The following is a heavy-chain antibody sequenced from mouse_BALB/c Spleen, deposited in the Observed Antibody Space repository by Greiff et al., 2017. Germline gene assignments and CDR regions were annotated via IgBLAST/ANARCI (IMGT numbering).Heavy chain of an antibody. J-gene: IGHJ2*01. CDR1: GYTFTSYW. CDR3: PIYYEYEGGVFDY. V-gene: IGHV1-5*01. Sequence: VQLQQSGTVLARPGASVKMSCKASGYTFTSYWMHWVKQRPGQGLEWIGAIYPGNSDTSYNQKFKGKAKLTAVTSTSTAYMELSSLTNEDSAVYYCPIYYEYEGGVFDYWGQGTTLTVSS. D-gene: IGHD2-4*01. CDR2: IYPGNSDT.